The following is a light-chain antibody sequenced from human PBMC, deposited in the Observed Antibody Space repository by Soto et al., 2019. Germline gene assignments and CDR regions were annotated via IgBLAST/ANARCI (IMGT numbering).Light chain of an antibody. Sequence: QSVLTQPPSASGTPGQRVTISCSGSSSNIGSNYVYWYQQLPGTAPKLLIYSNNQRPSGVPDRFPGSKSGTSASLAISGLQSEDEADYYCAAWDDSLKGVVFGGGTKLTVL. CDR3: AAWDDSLKGVV. CDR2: SNN. J-gene: IGLJ2*01. V-gene: IGLV1-44*01. CDR1: SSNIGSNY.